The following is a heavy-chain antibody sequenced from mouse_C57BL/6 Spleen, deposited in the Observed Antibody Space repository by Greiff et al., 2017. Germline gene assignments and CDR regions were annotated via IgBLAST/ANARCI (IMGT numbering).Heavy chain of an antibody. CDR2: IDPETGGT. J-gene: IGHJ2*01. V-gene: IGHV1-15*01. Sequence: QVQLQQSGAELVRPGASVTLSCKASGYTFTDYEMHWVKQTPVHGLEWIGAIDPETGGTAYNQKFKGKAILTADKSSSTAYMELRSLTTGDSAVYYCTRNPYGGQGTTLTVAS. CDR3: TRNPY. CDR1: GYTFTDYE.